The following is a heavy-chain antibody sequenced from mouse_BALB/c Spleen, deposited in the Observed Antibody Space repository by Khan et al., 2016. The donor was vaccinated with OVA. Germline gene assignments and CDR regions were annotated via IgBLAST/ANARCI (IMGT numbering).Heavy chain of an antibody. J-gene: IGHJ3*01. V-gene: IGHV1-77*01. D-gene: IGHD1-3*01. Sequence: QVQLQQPGPELVKPGTSVKMSCKASGYTFTDYVISWVKQRTGQGLEWIGEIYPGSGSTYYNGKFKGKATLTADKSSNTAYMQLSSLTSEDSAFYFCARSSDGAWFAYWGQGTLVTVSA. CDR2: IYPGSGST. CDR1: GYTFTDYV. CDR3: ARSSDGAWFAY.